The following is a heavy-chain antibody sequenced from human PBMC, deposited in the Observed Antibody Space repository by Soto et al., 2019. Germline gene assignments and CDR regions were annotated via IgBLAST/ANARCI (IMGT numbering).Heavy chain of an antibody. CDR1: GGSISSGGYY. Sequence: QVQLQESGPGLVKPSQTLSLTCTVSGGSISSGGYYWSWIRQHPGKGLEWIGYIYYSGSTYYNPSLKSRVTISVDTSKNQFSLKLSAVTAADTAVYYCARDNFYDMSDDAFDIWGQGTMVTVSS. D-gene: IGHD3-22*01. CDR2: IYYSGST. CDR3: ARDNFYDMSDDAFDI. J-gene: IGHJ3*02. V-gene: IGHV4-31*03.